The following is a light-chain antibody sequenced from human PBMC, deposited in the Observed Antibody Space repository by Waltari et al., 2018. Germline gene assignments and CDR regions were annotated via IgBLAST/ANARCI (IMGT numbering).Light chain of an antibody. CDR3: SSYSTSSSLIL. J-gene: IGLJ2*01. CDR1: SSDVGCHDS. V-gene: IGLV2-14*03. CDR2: DVN. Sequence: QSALSQPASVSGSPGQSITISCTGASSDVGCHDSVSWYQQHPGKAPKLIIRDVNNRPSGVSNRFSGSKSGNTASLTISGLQAEDEADYYCSSYSTSSSLILFGEGTKVTVL.